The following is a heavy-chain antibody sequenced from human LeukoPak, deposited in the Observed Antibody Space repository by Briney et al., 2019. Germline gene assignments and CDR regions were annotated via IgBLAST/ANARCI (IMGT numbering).Heavy chain of an antibody. J-gene: IGHJ5*02. CDR3: GLVTSGNWWFDP. CDR1: GYTFTGFH. D-gene: IGHD2-21*02. V-gene: IGHV1-2*02. CDR2: INPNSGGT. Sequence: ASVKVSCKTSGYTFTGFHIHWMRQAPGQGLGWMGWINPNSGGTNYAQNLQGRVTMTRDTSISTAYMELSSLTSDDTAVYYCGLVTSGNWWFDPWGQGTLVTVSS.